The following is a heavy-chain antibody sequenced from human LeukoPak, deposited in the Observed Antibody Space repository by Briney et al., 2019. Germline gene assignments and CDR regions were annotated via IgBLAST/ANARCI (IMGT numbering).Heavy chain of an antibody. CDR1: GFTVSSNY. J-gene: IGHJ4*02. V-gene: IGHV3-66*01. CDR2: IYSGGST. CDR3: ARVDYGDYGFDY. D-gene: IGHD4-17*01. Sequence: SGGSLRLSCAASGFTVSSNYRSWVRQAPGKGLEWVSVIYSGGSTYYADSVKGRFTISRDNYTLYLQMNSLRAEDTAVYYCARVDYGDYGFDYWGQGTLVTVSS.